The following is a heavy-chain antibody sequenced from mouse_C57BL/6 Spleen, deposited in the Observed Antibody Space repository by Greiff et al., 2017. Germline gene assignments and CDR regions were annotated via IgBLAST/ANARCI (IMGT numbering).Heavy chain of an antibody. CDR3: ARSGVTTYFDY. CDR2: IYPGGGYT. CDR1: GYTFTNYW. D-gene: IGHD2-1*01. J-gene: IGHJ2*01. Sequence: VKLVESGAELVRPGTSVKMSCKASGYTFTNYWIGWAKQRPGHGLEWIGDIYPGGGYTNYNEKFKGKATLTADKSSSTAYMQFSSLTSEDSAIYYCARSGVTTYFDYWGQGTTLTVSS. V-gene: IGHV1-63*01.